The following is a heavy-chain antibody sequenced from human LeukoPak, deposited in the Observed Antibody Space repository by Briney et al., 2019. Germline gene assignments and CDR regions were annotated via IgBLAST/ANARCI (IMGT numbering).Heavy chain of an antibody. J-gene: IGHJ6*02. CDR3: ERGAGVVAAIGYYYYYGMDV. Sequence: ASVKVSCKASGYTFTSYDINWVRQATGQGLEWMGWMNPNRGNTGYAQKFQGRVTMTRNTTISTAYMELSSLRSEDTAVYYCERGAGVVAAIGYYYYYGMDVWGQGTTVTVSS. CDR1: GYTFTSYD. D-gene: IGHD2-15*01. CDR2: MNPNRGNT. V-gene: IGHV1-8*01.